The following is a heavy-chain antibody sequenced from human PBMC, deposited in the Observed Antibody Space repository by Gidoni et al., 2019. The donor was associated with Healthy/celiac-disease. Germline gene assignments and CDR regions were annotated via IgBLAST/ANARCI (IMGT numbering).Heavy chain of an antibody. CDR2: ISGSGGST. Sequence: EVQLLESGGGLVQPGGSLRLSCAASGFTFSSYAMSWVRQAPGKGLEWVSAISGSGGSTYYADSVKGRFTISRDNSKNTLYLQMNSLRAEDTAVYYCAKDDYDSSGYYGDAFDIWGQGTMVTVSS. D-gene: IGHD3-22*01. CDR3: AKDDYDSSGYYGDAFDI. V-gene: IGHV3-23*01. CDR1: GFTFSSYA. J-gene: IGHJ3*02.